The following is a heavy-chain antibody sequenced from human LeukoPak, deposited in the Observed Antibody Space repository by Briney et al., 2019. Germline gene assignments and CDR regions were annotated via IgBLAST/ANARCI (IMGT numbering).Heavy chain of an antibody. J-gene: IGHJ4*02. CDR2: ISYDGSNK. D-gene: IGHD4-17*01. Sequence: SGGSLRLSCAASGFTFSTYWMSWVRQAPGKGLEWAAVISYDGSNKYYADSVKGRFTISRDNSKNTLYLQMNSLRAEDTAVYYCAKDLPTVTMEPSLPSYWGQGTLVTVSS. V-gene: IGHV3-30*18. CDR1: GFTFSTYW. CDR3: AKDLPTVTMEPSLPSY.